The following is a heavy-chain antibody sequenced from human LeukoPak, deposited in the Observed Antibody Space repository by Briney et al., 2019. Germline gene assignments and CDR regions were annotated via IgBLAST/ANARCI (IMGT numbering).Heavy chain of an antibody. CDR2: IIPILGIA. Sequence: ASVTVSCKASGGTFSSYAISWVRQAPGQGLAWMGRIIPILGIANYAQKFQGRVTITADKSTSTAYMELSSLRSEDTAVYYCARSYYGSGSYYLWGQGTLVTVSS. CDR1: GGTFSSYA. J-gene: IGHJ4*02. D-gene: IGHD3-10*01. V-gene: IGHV1-69*04. CDR3: ARSYYGSGSYYL.